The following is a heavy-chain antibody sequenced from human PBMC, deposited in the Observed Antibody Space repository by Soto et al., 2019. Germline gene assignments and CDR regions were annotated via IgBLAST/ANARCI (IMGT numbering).Heavy chain of an antibody. J-gene: IGHJ6*02. CDR1: GYTFTSYG. D-gene: IGHD3-16*01. CDR3: ASMGGVAYYCYVLAV. CDR2: INGYNGNT. V-gene: IGHV1-18*01. Sequence: ASVKVSCKASGYTFTSYGISWVRQAPGQGLEWMGWINGYNGNTNHAQKLQGRVTMSTDTSTSTAYMELRSLRSDDSAVYYCASMGGVAYYCYVLAVWGQGTTVTVSS.